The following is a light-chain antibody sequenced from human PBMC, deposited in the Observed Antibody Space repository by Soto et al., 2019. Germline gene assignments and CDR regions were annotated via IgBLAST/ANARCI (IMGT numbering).Light chain of an antibody. J-gene: IGKJ3*01. CDR1: PSVSSY. V-gene: IGKV3-11*01. CDR3: HQRSNWPT. Sequence: EIVLTQSPATLSLSPGERATLSCRASPSVSSYLAWYQQKPGQAPRLLIYDASNRATGIPARCSGSGSGTDFTLTISSLAPEDFAVYYCHQRSNWPTFGPGTKVDIK. CDR2: DAS.